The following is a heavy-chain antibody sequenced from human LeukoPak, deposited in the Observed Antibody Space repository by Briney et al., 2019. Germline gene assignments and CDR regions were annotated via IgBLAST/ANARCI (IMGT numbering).Heavy chain of an antibody. CDR3: ARRGYSGHVDY. Sequence: GGSLRLSCAASGFTFSSYGMHWVRQAPGKGLEWVAVISYDGSNKYYADSVKGRFTISRDNSKNTLYLQMNSLRAEDTAVYYCARRGYSGHVDYWGQGTLVTVSS. D-gene: IGHD5-12*01. CDR1: GFTFSSYG. J-gene: IGHJ4*02. V-gene: IGHV3-30*03. CDR2: ISYDGSNK.